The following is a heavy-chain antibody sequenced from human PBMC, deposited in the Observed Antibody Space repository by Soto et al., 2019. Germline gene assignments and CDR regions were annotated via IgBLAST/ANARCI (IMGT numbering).Heavy chain of an antibody. V-gene: IGHV3-64*01. J-gene: IGHJ6*03. CDR2: ISGNGIGT. Sequence: EVQLVESGGGLAQPGGSLRLSCAASGFTFSSDAMDWVRQAPGKGLEYVSGISGNGIGTYYESSVKGRFTISRDNSRDTVYLQMDSLRPEDMAVYYCARRARADYYYMDVWGKGTTVTVS. D-gene: IGHD6-6*01. CDR3: ARRARADYYYMDV. CDR1: GFTFSSDA.